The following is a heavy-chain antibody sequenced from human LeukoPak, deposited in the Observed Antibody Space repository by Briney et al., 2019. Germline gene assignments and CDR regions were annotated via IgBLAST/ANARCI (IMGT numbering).Heavy chain of an antibody. CDR1: GFTFSSYA. CDR3: TKDRGYCSGGSCYFDF. J-gene: IGHJ4*02. V-gene: IGHV3-23*01. Sequence: GGSLRLSCAASGFTFSSYAMSWVRQAPGKGLEWVSAISGSGGSTYYADSVKGRFTISRDNSKNTLYLQMNSLRAEDTAVYYCTKDRGYCSGGSCYFDFWGQGTLVTVSS. CDR2: ISGSGGST. D-gene: IGHD2-15*01.